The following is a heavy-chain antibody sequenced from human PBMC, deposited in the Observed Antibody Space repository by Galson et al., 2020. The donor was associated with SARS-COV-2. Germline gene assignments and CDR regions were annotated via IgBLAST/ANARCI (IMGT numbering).Heavy chain of an antibody. CDR3: ARGDMGNDYFDY. CDR2: IYSEGSST. CDR1: GFTFSNHW. J-gene: IGHJ4*02. D-gene: IGHD7-27*01. V-gene: IGHV3-74*01. Sequence: SCAVSGFTFSNHWMHWVRQAPGKGLVWVSRIYSEGSSTSYADSVKGRFTIPGDNAKNTLYLQMNSLRAEDTAVYYCARGDMGNDYFDYWGQGTLVTVSS.